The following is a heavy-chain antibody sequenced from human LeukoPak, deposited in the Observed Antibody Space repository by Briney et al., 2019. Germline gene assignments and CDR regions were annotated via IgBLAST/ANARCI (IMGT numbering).Heavy chain of an antibody. J-gene: IGHJ4*02. Sequence: GGSLRLSCAASGFTFDDYAMHWVRQAPGKGLEWVSGISWNSGTIYYADSVKGRFTISRDNAKNSLYLQMNSLRAEDTAVYYCARDPSTYSSSWYYFDYWGQGTLVTVSS. CDR3: ARDPSTYSSSWYYFDY. CDR1: GFTFDDYA. D-gene: IGHD6-13*01. CDR2: ISWNSGTI. V-gene: IGHV3-9*01.